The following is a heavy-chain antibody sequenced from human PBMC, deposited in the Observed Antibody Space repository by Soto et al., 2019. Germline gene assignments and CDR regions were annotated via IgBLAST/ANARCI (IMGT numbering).Heavy chain of an antibody. CDR1: GYSISSGYY. V-gene: IGHV4-38-2*01. Sequence: SETLSLTCAVSGYSISSGYYWGWIRQPPGKGLEWIGSIYHSGSTYYNPSLKSRVTISVDTSKNQFSLKLSSVTAADTAVYYCARLVTPDFLYYYYGMDVWGQGTTVPVSS. J-gene: IGHJ6*02. CDR3: ARLVTPDFLYYYYGMDV. D-gene: IGHD3-3*01. CDR2: IYHSGST.